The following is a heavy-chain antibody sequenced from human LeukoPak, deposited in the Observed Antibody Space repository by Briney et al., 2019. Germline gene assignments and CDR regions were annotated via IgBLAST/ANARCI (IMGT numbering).Heavy chain of an antibody. D-gene: IGHD3-22*01. J-gene: IGHJ4*02. CDR2: IIPGLGII. Sequence: GSSVKVSCKASRGTFSNYTITWVRQAPGQDLEWMGRIIPGLGIINYAHKFHGRVTVTANQSTSTAYMELSSLRADDTAVYYCARALSDTSGYELAYWGQGTLVTVSS. CDR1: RGTFSNYT. CDR3: ARALSDTSGYELAY. V-gene: IGHV1-69*02.